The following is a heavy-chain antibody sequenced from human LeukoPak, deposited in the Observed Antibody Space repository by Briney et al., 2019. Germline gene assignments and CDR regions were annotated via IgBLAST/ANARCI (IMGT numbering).Heavy chain of an antibody. V-gene: IGHV3-21*01. CDR2: ISSGGSVT. Sequence: EGSLRLSCAASGFIFGDYSMNWVRQAPGKGLEWVSSISSGGSVTYYADSLRGRFTISRDNAKDSVLLQMNSLRVEDTAVYFCSREPDMDVWGKGTTVSVSS. CDR3: SREPDMDV. CDR1: GFIFGDYS. J-gene: IGHJ6*03.